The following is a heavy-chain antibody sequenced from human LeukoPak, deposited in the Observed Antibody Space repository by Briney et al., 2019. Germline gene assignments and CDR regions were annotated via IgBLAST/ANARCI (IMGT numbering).Heavy chain of an antibody. D-gene: IGHD7-27*01. V-gene: IGHV3-30*04. J-gene: IGHJ4*02. CDR1: GFTFSSYA. Sequence: GGSLRLSCAASGFTFSSYAMHWVRQAPGKGLEWVAVISYDGSNKYYADSVKGRFTISRDNSKNTLYLQMNSLRAEDTAVYYCASGDPFDYWAREPWSPSPQ. CDR3: ASGDPFDY. CDR2: ISYDGSNK.